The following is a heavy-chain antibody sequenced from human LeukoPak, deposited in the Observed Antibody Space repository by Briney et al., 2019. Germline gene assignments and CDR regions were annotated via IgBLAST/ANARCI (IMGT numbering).Heavy chain of an antibody. CDR3: ARGLVVVTMTSSIMDV. V-gene: IGHV4-34*01. J-gene: IGHJ6*02. Sequence: PSETLSLTCAVYGGSFSGYYWNWIRQPPGKGLEWIGEIDHSGNTNYNPSLKSRVTISVDTSNNQFSLKVSSVTAADTAVYYCARGLVVVTMTSSIMDVWGQGTTVTVSS. CDR1: GGSFSGYY. D-gene: IGHD3-22*01. CDR2: IDHSGNT.